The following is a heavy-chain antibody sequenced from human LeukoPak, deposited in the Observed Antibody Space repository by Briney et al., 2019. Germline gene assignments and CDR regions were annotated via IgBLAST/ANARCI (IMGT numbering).Heavy chain of an antibody. D-gene: IGHD3-22*01. J-gene: IGHJ4*02. CDR1: GFTFSSYG. V-gene: IGHV3-33*06. CDR3: AKGTYYYDSSGYAFDY. Sequence: QPGRSLRLSCAASGFTFSSYGMHWVRQAPGKGLEWVAVIWYDRSNKYYADSVKGRFTISRDNSKNTLYLQMNSLRAEDTAVFYCAKGTYYYDSSGYAFDYWGQGTLDTVSS. CDR2: IWYDRSNK.